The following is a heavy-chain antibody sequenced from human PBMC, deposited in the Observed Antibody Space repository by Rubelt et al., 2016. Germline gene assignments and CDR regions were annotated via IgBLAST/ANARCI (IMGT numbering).Heavy chain of an antibody. CDR3: TRDRAMMVGVVIIRY. J-gene: IGHJ4*02. D-gene: IGHD3-3*01. CDR2: IRSKAYGGTT. CDR1: GFTFSSYA. V-gene: IGHV3-49*03. Sequence: EVQLLESGGGLVQPGGSLRLSCAASGFTFSSYAMSWFRQAPGKGLEWVGCIRSKAYGGTTDYAAFVKGRFTISRDDSKSIAYLQMNSLKTEETAVYYCTRDRAMMVGVVIIRYWGQGTLVTVSS.